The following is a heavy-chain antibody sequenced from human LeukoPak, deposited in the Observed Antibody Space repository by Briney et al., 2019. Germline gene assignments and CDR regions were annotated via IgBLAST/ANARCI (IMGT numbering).Heavy chain of an antibody. J-gene: IGHJ6*02. CDR2: IKQDGSEK. Sequence: GGSLRLSCAASGFTFSSYWMSWVRQAPGKGLEWVANIKQDGSEKYYVDSVKGRFTISRDNAKNSLYLQMNSLRAEDTAVYSCARDCSGGSCYSGWGYYYGMDVWGHGTTVTVSS. CDR1: GFTFSSYW. V-gene: IGHV3-7*01. D-gene: IGHD2-15*01. CDR3: ARDCSGGSCYSGWGYYYGMDV.